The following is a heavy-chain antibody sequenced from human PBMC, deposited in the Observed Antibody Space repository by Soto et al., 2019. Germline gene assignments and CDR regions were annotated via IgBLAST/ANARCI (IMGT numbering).Heavy chain of an antibody. CDR3: AKELVLLWFGELGNWFDP. Sequence: GGSLRLSCAASGFTFSSYAMSWVRQAPGKGLEWVSAISGSGGSTYYADSVKGRFTISRDNSKNTLYLQMNSLRAEDTAVYYCAKELVLLWFGELGNWFDPWGQGTLVTVSS. D-gene: IGHD3-10*01. V-gene: IGHV3-23*01. J-gene: IGHJ5*02. CDR1: GFTFSSYA. CDR2: ISGSGGST.